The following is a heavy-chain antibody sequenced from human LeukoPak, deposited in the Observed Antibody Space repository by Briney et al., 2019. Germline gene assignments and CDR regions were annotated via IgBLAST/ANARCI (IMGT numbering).Heavy chain of an antibody. CDR3: ARVTYAVPDY. V-gene: IGHV3-48*03. CDR1: GFXFSSYE. D-gene: IGHD2/OR15-2a*01. J-gene: IGHJ4*02. Sequence: GGSLRLSCAASGFXFSSYEINWVRQAPGKGLEWVSYISSSGNNIYFADSVKGRFTISRDNAKNSLFLQMNSLRAEDTAVYYCARVTYAVPDYWGQGTLVTVSS. CDR2: ISSSGNNI.